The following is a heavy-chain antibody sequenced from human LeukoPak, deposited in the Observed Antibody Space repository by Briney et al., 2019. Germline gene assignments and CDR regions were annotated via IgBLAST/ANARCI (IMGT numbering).Heavy chain of an antibody. V-gene: IGHV3-33*01. Sequence: GGSLRLSCAASGFTFSGYGMHWVRQSPDKGLEWVAVIWYDGTIKRYADSVRGRMTISRDDSKNTLYPQVDSLRAEDTAVYYCARDIGSNGNYHFDYWGQGTLVTASS. CDR3: ARDIGSNGNYHFDY. CDR1: GFTFSGYG. J-gene: IGHJ4*02. D-gene: IGHD4-17*01. CDR2: IWYDGTIK.